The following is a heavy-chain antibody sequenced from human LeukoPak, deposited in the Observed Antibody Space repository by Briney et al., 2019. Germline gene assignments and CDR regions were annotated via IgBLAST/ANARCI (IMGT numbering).Heavy chain of an antibody. V-gene: IGHV1-18*01. J-gene: IGHJ3*02. Sequence: AASVKVSCKAGGYTFNLYGISWVRQAPGQGLEWMGWISGANGKTKYAQKFQDRVTLTMDSSTSTAYMDLRSLTSGDAAVYYCARTSRHSQERPSDASDIWGQGAMVIVSS. D-gene: IGHD1-1*01. CDR1: GYTFNLYG. CDR3: ARTSRHSQERPSDASDI. CDR2: ISGANGKT.